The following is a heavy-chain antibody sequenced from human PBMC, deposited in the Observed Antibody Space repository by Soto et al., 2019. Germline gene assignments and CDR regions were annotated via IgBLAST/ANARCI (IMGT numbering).Heavy chain of an antibody. CDR1: GCTFSSYA. D-gene: IGHD4-17*01. CDR2: IIPIFGTA. V-gene: IGHV1-69*13. Sequence: GASVKVSCKASGCTFSSYAISCVRQAPGQGLEWMGGIIPIFGTANYAQKFQGRVTITADESTSTAYMELSSLRSEDTAVYYCARSEHDYGYLYYYYGMDVWGQGTTVTVSS. CDR3: ARSEHDYGYLYYYYGMDV. J-gene: IGHJ6*02.